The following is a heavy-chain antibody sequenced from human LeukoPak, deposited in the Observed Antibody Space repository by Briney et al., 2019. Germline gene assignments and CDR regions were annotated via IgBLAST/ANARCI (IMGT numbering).Heavy chain of an antibody. V-gene: IGHV4-39*01. J-gene: IGHJ4*02. Sequence: PSETLSLTCTVSGGSISSSTYYSGRIRQPPGKGLEWIGRIYYSGSTYYNPSLKSRVTISVDTSKNQFSLKLSSVTAADTAVYYCARLGDYFDYWGQGTLVTVSS. CDR3: ARLGDYFDY. CDR2: IYYSGST. CDR1: GGSISSSTYY.